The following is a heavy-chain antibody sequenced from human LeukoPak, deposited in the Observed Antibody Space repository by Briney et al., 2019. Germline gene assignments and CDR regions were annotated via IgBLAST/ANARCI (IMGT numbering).Heavy chain of an antibody. D-gene: IGHD3-22*01. Sequence: GGSLRLSCAASGFTISSKYMSWVRQAPGKGLECVSIIYSGDNTYYADSVKGRFTISRDNSKNTLYLQMNSLRAEDTAVYYCASDSSGYYYVPFDYWGQGTLVTVSS. CDR3: ASDSSGYYYVPFDY. J-gene: IGHJ4*02. CDR1: GFTISSKY. CDR2: IYSGDNT. V-gene: IGHV3-53*01.